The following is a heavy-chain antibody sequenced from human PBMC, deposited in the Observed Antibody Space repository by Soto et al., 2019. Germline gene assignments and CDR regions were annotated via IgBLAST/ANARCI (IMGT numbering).Heavy chain of an antibody. J-gene: IGHJ5*01. Sequence: QVQLLQSGAEVKRPGASVKVSCRASGYTFTNYDVSWVRQAAGQGLEWMGWLSPATGKTKTTYLPQFRDRFRMTWDTSVAKAYLEVLDLTSDDTAVYYCARGGTAHYDFWYDPRGDWLASWGQRTLVTVSS. D-gene: IGHD3-3*01. CDR3: ARGGTAHYDFWYDPRGDWLAS. V-gene: IGHV1-8*01. CDR1: GYTFTNYD. CDR2: LSPATGKTKT.